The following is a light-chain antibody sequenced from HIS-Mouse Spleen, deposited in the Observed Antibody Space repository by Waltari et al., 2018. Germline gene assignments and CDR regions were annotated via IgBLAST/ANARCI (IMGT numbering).Light chain of an antibody. V-gene: IGKV4-1*01. J-gene: IGKJ3*01. CDR2: GAP. Sequence: DIVMTQSPDSLAVYLRERATINCKSSQSVLYSSNNKNYLAWYQQKPGQPPKLLIYGAPTRESGVPDRFSGSGSGTDFTLTISSLQAEDVAVYYCQQYYSTPFTFGPGTKVDIK. CDR3: QQYYSTPFT. CDR1: QSVLYSSNNKNY.